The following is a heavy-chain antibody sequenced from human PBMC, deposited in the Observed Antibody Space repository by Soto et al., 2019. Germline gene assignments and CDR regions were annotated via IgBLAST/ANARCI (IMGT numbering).Heavy chain of an antibody. J-gene: IGHJ6*02. D-gene: IGHD2-15*01. CDR1: GGTFRSYT. CDR3: ARTVVVVAAVPLYYYGMDA. CDR2: ITPMFGTA. V-gene: IGHV1-69*12. Sequence: QVQLVQSGAEVKKPGSSVRVSCKASGGTFRSYTISWVRQAPGQGLEWMGGITPMFGTANYAQKFQGRVTITAGESTRTAYMELSSLRSEDTAVYYCARTVVVVAAVPLYYYGMDAWGQGTTVTVSS.